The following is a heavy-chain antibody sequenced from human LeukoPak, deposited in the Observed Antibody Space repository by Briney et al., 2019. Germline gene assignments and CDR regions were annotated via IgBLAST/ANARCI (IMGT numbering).Heavy chain of an antibody. V-gene: IGHV3-21*01. CDR1: GFTFSSYS. J-gene: IGHJ3*02. D-gene: IGHD6-19*01. Sequence: GGSLRLSCAASGFTFSSYSMNWVRQAPGKGLEWVSSISSSSSYIYYADSVKGRFTISRDNAKNSLYLQMNSLRAEDTAVYYCARPLSVAGKTMRWDAFDIWGQGTMVTVSS. CDR3: ARPLSVAGKTMRWDAFDI. CDR2: ISSSSSYI.